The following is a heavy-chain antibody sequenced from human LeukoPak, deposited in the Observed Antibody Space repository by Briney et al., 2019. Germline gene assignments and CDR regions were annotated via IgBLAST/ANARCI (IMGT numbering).Heavy chain of an antibody. D-gene: IGHD2-8*01. CDR2: ISSTGDT. V-gene: IGHV4-4*07. CDR1: GGSMSGSF. Sequence: PSETLSLTCTVSGGSMSGSFWSWIRQPAGKGLERIGRISSTGDTNYSPSLKSRVTMAVDTSKNQFSVTLSSVTAADTAVYYCARFRCANGCYPEDVWGKGTTVTVSS. J-gene: IGHJ6*04. CDR3: ARFRCANGCYPEDV.